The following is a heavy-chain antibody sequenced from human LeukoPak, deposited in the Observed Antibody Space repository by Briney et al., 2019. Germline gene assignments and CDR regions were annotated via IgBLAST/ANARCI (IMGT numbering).Heavy chain of an antibody. CDR2: INPSGGST. Sequence: ASVKVSCTASGYTFTIYYMHWVRQAPGQGLEWIGIINPSGGSTSYAQKFQGRVTMTRDTSTSTVYMELSSLRSEDTAVYYCARVSSSSGYYFDYWGQGTLVTVSS. CDR1: GYTFTIYY. J-gene: IGHJ4*02. V-gene: IGHV1-46*01. CDR3: ARVSSSSGYYFDY. D-gene: IGHD3-22*01.